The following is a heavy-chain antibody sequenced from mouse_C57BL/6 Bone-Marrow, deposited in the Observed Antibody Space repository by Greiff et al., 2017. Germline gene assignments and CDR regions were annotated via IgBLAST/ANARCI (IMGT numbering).Heavy chain of an antibody. CDR3: ARESNYVGYYAMDY. J-gene: IGHJ4*01. CDR1: GYTFTSYW. D-gene: IGHD2-5*01. V-gene: IGHV1-69*01. CDR2: IDPSDSYT. Sequence: QVQLQQSGAELVMPGASVTLSCKASGYTFTSYWMPWVKQRPGQGLEWIGAIDPSDSYTNYNHRFKGKSTLTVDKSSSTAYMQLSSLTSEDSAVYYCARESNYVGYYAMDYWGQGTSVTVSA.